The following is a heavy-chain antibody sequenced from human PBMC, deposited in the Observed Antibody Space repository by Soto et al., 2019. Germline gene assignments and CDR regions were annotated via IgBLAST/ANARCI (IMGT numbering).Heavy chain of an antibody. CDR3: ASNYYGSEDNWFDP. Sequence: SVKVSCKASGGTFSSYAISWVRQAPGQGLEWMGGIIPIFGTANYAQKFQGRVTITADESTSTAYMELSSLRSEDTAVYYCASNYYGSEDNWFDPWGQGTLVTVLL. V-gene: IGHV1-69*13. J-gene: IGHJ5*02. CDR1: GGTFSSYA. D-gene: IGHD3-10*01. CDR2: IIPIFGTA.